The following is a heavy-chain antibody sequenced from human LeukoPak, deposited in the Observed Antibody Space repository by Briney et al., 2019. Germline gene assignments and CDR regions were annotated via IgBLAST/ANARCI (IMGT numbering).Heavy chain of an antibody. Sequence: SRTLTLTSAISGDNVSRHSAAWNWIRQSPSRGLEWLGRTFYRSNWYNDYAPAVKRRVSVIPDTSKKQVALQLHPVTPEDTAVYYCGRDGGGDDYLFEYWGQGTPVTVSS. D-gene: IGHD2-21*02. CDR2: TFYRSNWYN. J-gene: IGHJ4*02. CDR1: GDNVSRHSAA. V-gene: IGHV6-1*01. CDR3: GRDGGGDDYLFEY.